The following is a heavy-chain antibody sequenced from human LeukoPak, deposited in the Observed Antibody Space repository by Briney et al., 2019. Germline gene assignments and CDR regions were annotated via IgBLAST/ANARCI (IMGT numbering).Heavy chain of an antibody. Sequence: SETLSLTCAVSGGSISSGGYSWRWIRQPPGKGLEWIGYIYHSGSTYYNPSLKSRVTISVDRSKNQFSLKLSSVTAADTAVYYCARGPRAIAAAGTGTNYFDYWGQGTLVTVSS. CDR2: IYHSGST. CDR3: ARGPRAIAAAGTGTNYFDY. CDR1: GGSISSGGYS. D-gene: IGHD6-13*01. V-gene: IGHV4-30-2*01. J-gene: IGHJ4*02.